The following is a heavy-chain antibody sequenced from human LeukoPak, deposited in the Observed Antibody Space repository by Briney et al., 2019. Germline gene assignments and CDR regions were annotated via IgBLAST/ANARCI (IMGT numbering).Heavy chain of an antibody. V-gene: IGHV4-39*01. CDR1: GGSISSTYDH. D-gene: IGHD2-21*02. Sequence: PSETLSLTCTVSGGSISSTYDHWDWIRQPPGKGLEWMGSIRYSGTTYYNPSLKGRVTNFVDTSNNQFSLRLRSVTAADTAVYYCARRLHYFDYWGQGSLVTVSS. J-gene: IGHJ4*02. CDR2: IRYSGTT. CDR3: ARRLHYFDY.